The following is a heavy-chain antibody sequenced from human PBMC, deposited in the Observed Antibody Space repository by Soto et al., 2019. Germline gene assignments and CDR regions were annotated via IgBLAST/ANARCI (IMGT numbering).Heavy chain of an antibody. J-gene: IGHJ6*02. Sequence: GGSLRLSCAASGFTFSSYGMHWVRQAPGKGLEWVAVISYDGSNKYYADSVKGRFTISRDNSKNTLYLQMNSLRAEDTAVYYCARVLLWFGGYGTEVWGQGTTVNVSS. D-gene: IGHD3-10*01. CDR3: ARVLLWFGGYGTEV. CDR1: GFTFSSYG. CDR2: ISYDGSNK. V-gene: IGHV3-30*03.